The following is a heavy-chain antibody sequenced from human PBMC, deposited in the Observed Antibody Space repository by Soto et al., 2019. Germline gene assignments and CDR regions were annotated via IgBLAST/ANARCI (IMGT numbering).Heavy chain of an antibody. D-gene: IGHD3-16*02. J-gene: IGHJ3*02. V-gene: IGHV4-59*11. CDR2: MYYSGST. Sequence: SETLSLTCTVSGGSISNHYWSWIRQPPGKGLQWIGYMYYSGSTDYNPSLKSRVTISVDTSKNQFSLKLTSVTAADTAVYFCARKLSRGNYDYIWGTYLAFDIWGQGTMVTVSS. CDR1: GGSISNHY. CDR3: ARKLSRGNYDYIWGTYLAFDI.